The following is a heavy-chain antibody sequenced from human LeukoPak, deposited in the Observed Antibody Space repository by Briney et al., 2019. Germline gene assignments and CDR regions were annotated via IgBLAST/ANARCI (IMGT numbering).Heavy chain of an antibody. Sequence: PGGSLTLSCAASGLTFSETWMSWVRQAPGQGLEGVAAIKEDGSEKDYVDSVKGRFTISRDNANNSLYLQMNSLRAEDTAVYYCATYTHWVAGDVWGQGTTVSVSS. CDR1: GLTFSETW. D-gene: IGHD3-16*01. V-gene: IGHV3-7*01. J-gene: IGHJ6*02. CDR2: IKEDGSEK. CDR3: ATYTHWVAGDV.